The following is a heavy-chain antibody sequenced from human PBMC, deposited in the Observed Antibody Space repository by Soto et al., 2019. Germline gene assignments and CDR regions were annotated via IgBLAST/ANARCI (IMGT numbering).Heavy chain of an antibody. CDR2: IHYSGST. CDR1: GGSISSYY. Sequence: QVQLQESGPGLVKPSETLSLTCTVSGGSISSYYWGWIRQPPGKGLEWIGYIHYSGSTNYNPSPRSHVTISVDTPKNQFSLKVNSMIAADTAIYYCARGGVAARKGRWFDPWGQGTLVTGSS. D-gene: IGHD6-25*01. V-gene: IGHV4-59*01. CDR3: ARGGVAARKGRWFDP. J-gene: IGHJ5*02.